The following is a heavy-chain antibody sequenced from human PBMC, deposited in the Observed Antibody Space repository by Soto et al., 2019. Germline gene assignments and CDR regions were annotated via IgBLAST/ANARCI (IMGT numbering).Heavy chain of an antibody. J-gene: IGHJ6*02. CDR2: IYADNSDT. D-gene: IGHD5-18*01. CDR3: ARQWTKYGYGRSYYYYGMDV. CDR1: GYNFIYYP. Sequence: KVSCKASGYNFIYYPLHWVRQMPGKGLEWMGIIYADNSDTRYSPSFQGQVTISADKSISTSYLQWSSLKASDPAMYYCARQWTKYGYGRSYYYYGMDVWGQGTTVTV. V-gene: IGHV5-51*01.